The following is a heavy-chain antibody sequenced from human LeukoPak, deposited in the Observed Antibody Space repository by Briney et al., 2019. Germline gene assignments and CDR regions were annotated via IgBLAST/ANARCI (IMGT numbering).Heavy chain of an antibody. CDR1: GFIFSNAW. Sequence: GGSLRLSCAASGFIFSNAWISWVRRAPGKGLEWVARNKRNTDGGTTDYAAPVNRRYTISKDDSENTVYLQMNSLKIEDTAVYYCSGHMTSADYWAQGTLVTVSS. J-gene: IGHJ4*02. V-gene: IGHV3-15*01. CDR2: NKRNTDGGTT. CDR3: SGHMTSADY. D-gene: IGHD2-21*02.